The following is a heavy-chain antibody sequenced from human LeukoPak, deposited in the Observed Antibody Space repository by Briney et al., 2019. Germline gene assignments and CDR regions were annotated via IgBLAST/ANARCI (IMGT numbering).Heavy chain of an antibody. CDR1: GYSLGSGFY. Sequence: PSETLSLTSAVSGYSLGSGFYCGWVRQPPGKGLEWIGNMYHTGTIYYNPSLRSRLTISEDTSKSHFSLTVDSVTAPDTAVYYCATGRYSGSVDYWGQGILVTVSS. V-gene: IGHV4-38-2*01. CDR3: ATGRYSGSVDY. CDR2: MYHTGTI. D-gene: IGHD1-26*01. J-gene: IGHJ4*02.